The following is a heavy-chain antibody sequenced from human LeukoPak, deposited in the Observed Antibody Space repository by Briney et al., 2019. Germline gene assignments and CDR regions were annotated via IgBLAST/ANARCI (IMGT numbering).Heavy chain of an antibody. D-gene: IGHD6-19*01. CDR3: ARGDYSSGWHLDY. V-gene: IGHV4-30-4*07. CDR2: IYYRGGT. CDR1: GGSISSGGYS. J-gene: IGHJ4*02. Sequence: SETLSFTCAVSGGSISSGGYSWSWIRQPPGKGLEWIGYIYYRGGTYFNPSLKSRVTMPADTFKNQFSLKLSSVIAADTAVYYCARGDYSSGWHLDYWGQGILVTVSS.